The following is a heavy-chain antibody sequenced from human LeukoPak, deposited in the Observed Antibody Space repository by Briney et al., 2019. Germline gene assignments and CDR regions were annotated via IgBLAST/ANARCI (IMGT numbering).Heavy chain of an antibody. J-gene: IGHJ6*02. Sequence: SETLSLTCTVSGGSISSSSYYWGWIRQPPGKGLEWIGNIYYSGSTYYDPSLKSRVTISVDTSKNQFSLKLSSVTAADTAVYYCARDERVVPAAKDYYYGMDVWGQGTTVTVSS. V-gene: IGHV4-39*07. D-gene: IGHD2-2*01. CDR3: ARDERVVPAAKDYYYGMDV. CDR2: IYYSGST. CDR1: GGSISSSSYY.